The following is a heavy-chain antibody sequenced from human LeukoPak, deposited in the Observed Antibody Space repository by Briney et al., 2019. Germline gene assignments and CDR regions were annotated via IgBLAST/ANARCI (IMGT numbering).Heavy chain of an antibody. Sequence: KSSETLSLTCTVSGGSISSGGYYWSWIRQHPGKGLEGIGYIYYSGSTYYNPSLKSRVTISGDMSKNQFSLELSSVAAADTAVYYCARVRISMVRGFSYDVFDIWGQGTRVTVSS. V-gene: IGHV4-31*03. D-gene: IGHD3-10*01. CDR1: GGSISSGGYY. CDR2: IYYSGST. J-gene: IGHJ3*02. CDR3: ARVRISMVRGFSYDVFDI.